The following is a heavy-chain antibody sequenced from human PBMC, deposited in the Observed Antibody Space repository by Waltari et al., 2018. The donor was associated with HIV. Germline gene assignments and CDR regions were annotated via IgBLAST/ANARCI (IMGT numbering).Heavy chain of an antibody. CDR1: GFTFSKYW. Sequence: EVQLVETGGALVQPGGSLRVSCVASGFTFSKYWMNWVRRDPGRGVWWVAKIKQDGNEKNYLDSVKGRFTISRDNAKNSLYLQMNNLRDEYSATYYCARAYSGTYRIGDYWGQGTLVTVSS. CDR2: IKQDGNEK. D-gene: IGHD1-26*01. V-gene: IGHV3-7*01. J-gene: IGHJ4*02. CDR3: ARAYSGTYRIGDY.